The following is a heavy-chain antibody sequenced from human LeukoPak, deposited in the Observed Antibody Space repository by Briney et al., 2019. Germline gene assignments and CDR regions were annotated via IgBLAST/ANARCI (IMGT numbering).Heavy chain of an antibody. D-gene: IGHD1-26*01. CDR1: GFTFSNFG. CDR2: IWYDASTK. Sequence: GRSLTLSCAASGFTFSNFGMHWVRQAPGKGLEWVAVIWYDASTKYYADSVKGRFTISRDNSKNTLYLQMNSLRDDDTAVYYCVRGVGVSRFNYFDPWGQGTLVTVSS. V-gene: IGHV3-33*01. J-gene: IGHJ5*02. CDR3: VRGVGVSRFNYFDP.